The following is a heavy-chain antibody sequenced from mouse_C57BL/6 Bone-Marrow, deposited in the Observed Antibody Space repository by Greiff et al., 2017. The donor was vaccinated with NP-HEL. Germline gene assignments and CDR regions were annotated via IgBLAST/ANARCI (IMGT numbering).Heavy chain of an antibody. J-gene: IGHJ3*01. D-gene: IGHD2-1*01. CDR1: GYSITSDY. Sequence: EVKLMESGPGLAKPSQTLSLTCSVTGYSITSDYWNWIRKFPGNKLEYMGYISYSGSTYYNPSLKSRISITRDTSKNQYYLQLNSVTTEDTATYCCARSPLYYGNYEAWFAYWGQGTLVTVSA. CDR2: ISYSGST. CDR3: ARSPLYYGNYEAWFAY. V-gene: IGHV3-8*01.